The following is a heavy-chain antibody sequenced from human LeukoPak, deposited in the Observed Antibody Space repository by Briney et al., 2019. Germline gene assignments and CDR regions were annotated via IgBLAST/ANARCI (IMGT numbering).Heavy chain of an antibody. CDR3: ARHWRKVWFGELLKGFVFDY. V-gene: IGHV5-51*01. J-gene: IGHJ4*02. D-gene: IGHD3-10*01. CDR1: GYSFTSYW. Sequence: GESLKISCKGSGYSFTSYWIGWVRQMPGKGLEWMGIIYPGASDTRYSPSFQGQVTISADKSISTAYLQWSSLKASDTAMYYCARHWRKVWFGELLKGFVFDYWGQGTLVTVSS. CDR2: IYPGASDT.